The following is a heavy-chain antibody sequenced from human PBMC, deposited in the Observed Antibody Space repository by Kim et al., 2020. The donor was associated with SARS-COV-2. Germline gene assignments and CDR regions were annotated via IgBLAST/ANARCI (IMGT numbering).Heavy chain of an antibody. CDR3: ARALWFDP. CDR2: GTP. J-gene: IGHJ5*02. Sequence: GTPNSNPSLKSRVTISVDTSKNQFSLKLSSVTAADTAVYYCARALWFDPWGQGTLVTVSS. V-gene: IGHV4-59*01.